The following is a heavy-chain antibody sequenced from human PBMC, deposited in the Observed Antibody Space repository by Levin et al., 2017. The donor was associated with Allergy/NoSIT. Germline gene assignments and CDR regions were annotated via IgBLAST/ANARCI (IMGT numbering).Heavy chain of an antibody. CDR3: ARASLRSRFDY. V-gene: IGHV4-34*01. CDR2: INHSGST. CDR1: GGSFSGYY. J-gene: IGHJ4*02. Sequence: SQTLSLTCAVYGGSFSGYYWSWIRQPPGKGLEWIGEINHSGSTNYNPSLKSRVTISVDTSKNQFSLKLSSVTAADTAVYYCARASLRSRFDYWGQGTLVTVSS. D-gene: IGHD4-17*01.